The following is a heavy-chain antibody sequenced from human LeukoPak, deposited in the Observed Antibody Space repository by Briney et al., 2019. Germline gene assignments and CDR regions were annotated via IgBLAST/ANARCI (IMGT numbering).Heavy chain of an antibody. CDR1: GGTFSSYA. CDR2: IIPIFGTA. V-gene: IGHV1-69*05. CDR3: ARGTRTGMLDFDY. Sequence: ASVKVSCKASGGTFSSYAISWVRQAPGQGLEWMGGIIPIFGTANYAQKFQGRVTITTDESTSTAYMELSSLRSEDTAVCYCARGTRTGMLDFDYWGQGTLVTVSS. J-gene: IGHJ4*02. D-gene: IGHD3-10*02.